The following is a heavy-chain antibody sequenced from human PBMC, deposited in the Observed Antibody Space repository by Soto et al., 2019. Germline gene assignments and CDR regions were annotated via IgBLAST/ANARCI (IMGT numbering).Heavy chain of an antibody. CDR1: GGSISSGDYY. V-gene: IGHV4-30-4*01. J-gene: IGHJ6*02. Sequence: QVQLQESGPGLVKPSQTLSLTCTVSGGSISSGDYYWSWIRQPPGKGLEWMGYINYSGSTYHHPSLESLITISVDTSKNQFSLKLSSVTAADTAVYYCARTFCSGSSCYYYFYRMDVWGQGTKVTVSS. CDR3: ARTFCSGSSCYYYFYRMDV. D-gene: IGHD2-15*01. CDR2: INYSGST.